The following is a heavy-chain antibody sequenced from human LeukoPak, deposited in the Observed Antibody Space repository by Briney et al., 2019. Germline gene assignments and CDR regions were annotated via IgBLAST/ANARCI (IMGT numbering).Heavy chain of an antibody. Sequence: PSETLSLTCAVYGGSFSGYYWSWIRQPPGKGLEWIGEINHSGSTNYNPSLKSRVTISVDTSKNQFSLKLSSVTAADTAVYYCARGRQLWYGATLDYWGQGTLVTVSS. CDR1: GGSFSGYY. V-gene: IGHV4-34*01. J-gene: IGHJ4*02. D-gene: IGHD3-10*01. CDR2: INHSGST. CDR3: ARGRQLWYGATLDY.